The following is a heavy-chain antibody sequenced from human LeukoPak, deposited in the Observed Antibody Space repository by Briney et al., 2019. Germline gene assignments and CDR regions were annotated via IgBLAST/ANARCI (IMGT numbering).Heavy chain of an antibody. V-gene: IGHV3-48*04. CDR1: GFTFSSYW. CDR2: ISSSGSTI. J-gene: IGHJ5*02. CDR3: ARDHYHSSGGHWFDP. Sequence: GGSLRLSCAASGFTFSSYWMHWVRQAPGKGLEWVSYISSSGSTIYYADSVKGRFTISRDNAKNSLYLQMNSLRAEDTAVYYCARDHYHSSGGHWFDPWGQGTLVTVSS. D-gene: IGHD6-19*01.